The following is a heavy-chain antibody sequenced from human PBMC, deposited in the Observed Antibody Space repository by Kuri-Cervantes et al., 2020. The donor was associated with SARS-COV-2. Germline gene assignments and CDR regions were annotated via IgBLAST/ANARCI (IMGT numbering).Heavy chain of an antibody. CDR2: ISAYNGNT. V-gene: IGHV1-18*01. CDR1: GYTFTSYG. D-gene: IGHD3-10*01. Sequence: ASVKVSCKASGYTFTSYGISWVRQAPGQGLEWMGWISAYNGNTNYAQKFQGRVTITRDTSASTAYMELSSLRSEDTAVYYCAREGRVLPWFGDTRGWFDPWGQGTLVTVSS. J-gene: IGHJ5*02. CDR3: AREGRVLPWFGDTRGWFDP.